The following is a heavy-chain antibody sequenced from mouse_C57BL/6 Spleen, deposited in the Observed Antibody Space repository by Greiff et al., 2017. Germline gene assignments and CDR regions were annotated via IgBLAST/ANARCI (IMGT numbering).Heavy chain of an antibody. CDR1: GFTFSSYT. CDR2: ISGGGSNT. Sequence: EVKVVESGGGLVKPGGSLKLSCAASGFTFSSYTMSWVRQTPEKRLEWVATISGGGSNTYYPDSVKGRFTISRDNAKNTLYLQMSSLRSEDTALYYCARHIYYGSSYDYYAMDYWGQGTSVTVSS. V-gene: IGHV5-9*01. CDR3: ARHIYYGSSYDYYAMDY. J-gene: IGHJ4*01. D-gene: IGHD1-1*01.